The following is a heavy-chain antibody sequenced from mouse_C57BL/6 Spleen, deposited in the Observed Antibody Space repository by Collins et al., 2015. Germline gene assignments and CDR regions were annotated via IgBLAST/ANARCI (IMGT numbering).Heavy chain of an antibody. D-gene: IGHD1-1*02. CDR2: IDPETGGT. CDR1: GYTFTDYE. V-gene: IGHV1-15*01. Sequence: QVQLQQSGAELVRPGASVTLSCKASGYTFTDYEMHWVKQTPVHGLEWIGAIDPETGGTAYNQKFKGKAILTADKFSSTAYMELRSLTSEDSAVYYCTRYYDYTMDYWGQGTSVTVSS. CDR3: TRYYDYTMDY. J-gene: IGHJ4*01.